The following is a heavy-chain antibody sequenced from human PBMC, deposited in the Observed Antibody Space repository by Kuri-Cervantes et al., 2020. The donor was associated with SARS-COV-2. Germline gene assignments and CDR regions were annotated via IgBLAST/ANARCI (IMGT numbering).Heavy chain of an antibody. Sequence: SETLSLTCTVSGGSISSSSYYWGWIRQPPGKGLEWIGNIYYSGRTYYSPSLKSRVTISVDTSKNQFSLKLSSATAADTAVYYCAKPSGNYHDAFDIWGQGPMVTVSS. CDR3: AKPSGNYHDAFDI. D-gene: IGHD1-26*01. CDR2: IYYSGRT. J-gene: IGHJ3*02. CDR1: GGSISSSSYY. V-gene: IGHV4-39*01.